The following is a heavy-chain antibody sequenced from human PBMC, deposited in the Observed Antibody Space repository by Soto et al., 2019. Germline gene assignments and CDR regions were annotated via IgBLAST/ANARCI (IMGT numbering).Heavy chain of an antibody. Sequence: PLRLSCASSRFRFCDRYMDCVRQTPGKGLEWLGRIRNRANSYSTEYAASVKGRCTISRDDSKSIAYLQMNSLKTVDTAVYYCTRDLAPDYWGKGTLVTAPQ. V-gene: IGHV3-72*01. J-gene: IGHJ4*02. CDR3: TRDLAPDY. CDR1: RFRFCDRY. CDR2: IRNRANSYST.